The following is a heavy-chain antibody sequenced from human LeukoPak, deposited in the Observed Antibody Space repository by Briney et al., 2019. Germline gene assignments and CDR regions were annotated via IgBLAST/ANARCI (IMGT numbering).Heavy chain of an antibody. CDR3: AREGSIKTNWFDP. CDR2: INPNSGGT. D-gene: IGHD2-15*01. Sequence: LVASVKVSCKAYGYTFTGYFIHWVRQAPGQGLEWMGWINPNSGGTNYAQKFQGRVTMTRDTSISTAYMERSRLRSDDTAVYYCAREGSIKTNWFDPWGQGTLVTVSS. CDR1: GYTFTGYF. J-gene: IGHJ5*02. V-gene: IGHV1-2*02.